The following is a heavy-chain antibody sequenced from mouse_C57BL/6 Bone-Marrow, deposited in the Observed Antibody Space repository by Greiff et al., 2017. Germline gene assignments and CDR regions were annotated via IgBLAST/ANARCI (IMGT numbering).Heavy chain of an antibody. CDR3: AREWVLGFAY. V-gene: IGHV1-52*01. CDR1: GYTFTSYW. Sequence: VKLQQPGAELVRPGSSVKLSCKASGYTFTSYWMHWVKQRPIQGLEWIGNIDPSDSETHYNQKFKDKATLTVDKSSSTAYMQLSSLTSEDSAVYYCAREWVLGFAYWGQGTLVTVSA. J-gene: IGHJ3*01. CDR2: IDPSDSET. D-gene: IGHD1-3*01.